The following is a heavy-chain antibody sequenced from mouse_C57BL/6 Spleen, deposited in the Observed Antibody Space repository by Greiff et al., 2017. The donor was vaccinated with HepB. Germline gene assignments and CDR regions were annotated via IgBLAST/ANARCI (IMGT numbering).Heavy chain of an antibody. D-gene: IGHD2-2*01. J-gene: IGHJ2*01. CDR1: GYTFTSYG. CDR3: AREGIYGYDYFDY. Sequence: SGAELARPGASVKLSCKASGYTFTSYGISWVKQRTGQGLEWIGEIYPRSGNTYYNEKFKGKATLTADKSSSTAYMELRSLTSEDSAVYFCAREGIYGYDYFDYWGQGTTLTVSS. V-gene: IGHV1-81*01. CDR2: IYPRSGNT.